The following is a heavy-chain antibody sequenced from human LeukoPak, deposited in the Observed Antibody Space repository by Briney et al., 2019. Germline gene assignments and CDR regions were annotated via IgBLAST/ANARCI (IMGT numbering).Heavy chain of an antibody. V-gene: IGHV3-48*03. CDR1: GFTFSNYE. CDR3: AKSPSRSGIAAAVFDY. D-gene: IGHD6-13*01. J-gene: IGHJ4*02. CDR2: ISNSGTTK. Sequence: GGSLRLSCAASGFTFSNYEMNWIRQAPGKGLEWISYISNSGTTKYYADSVKGRFTISRDNSKNTLYLQMNSLRAEDTAVYYCAKSPSRSGIAAAVFDYWGQGTLVTVSS.